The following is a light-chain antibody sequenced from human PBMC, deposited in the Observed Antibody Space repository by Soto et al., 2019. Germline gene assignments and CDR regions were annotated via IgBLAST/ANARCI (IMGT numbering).Light chain of an antibody. V-gene: IGLV2-23*02. CDR1: SSDVGSYNL. CDR3: CSYAGSSLYV. CDR2: EVS. J-gene: IGLJ1*01. Sequence: QSALTQPASVSGSPGQSITISCTGTSSDVGSYNLVSWYQQHPGKAPKLMIYEVSKRPSGVSSRFSGSKSGNTASLTISGLQAEDEADYYCCSYAGSSLYVFGTGTKVTVL.